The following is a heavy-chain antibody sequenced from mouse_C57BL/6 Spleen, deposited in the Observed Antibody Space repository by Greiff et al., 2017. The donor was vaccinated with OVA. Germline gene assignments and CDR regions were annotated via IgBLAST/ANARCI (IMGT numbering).Heavy chain of an antibody. CDR1: GFTFSDYG. D-gene: IGHD2-1*01. CDR2: ISSGSSTI. J-gene: IGHJ4*01. V-gene: IGHV5-17*01. Sequence: EVQGVESGGGLVKPGGSLKLSCAASGFTFSDYGMHWVRQAPEKGLEWVAYISSGSSTIYYADTVKGRFTISRDNAKNTLFLQMTSLRSEDTAMYYCARTLYGNYLYYAMDYWGQGTSVTVSS. CDR3: ARTLYGNYLYYAMDY.